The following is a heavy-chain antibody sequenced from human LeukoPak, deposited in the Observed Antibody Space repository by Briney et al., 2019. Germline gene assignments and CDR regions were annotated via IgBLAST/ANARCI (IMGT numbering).Heavy chain of an antibody. CDR2: ISYTGST. CDR3: ARHGGYIAAASY. J-gene: IGHJ4*02. Sequence: SETLSLTCTVSGGSISSYYWSWIRQPPGKGLERIGYISYTGSTNYNPSLKSRVTISVDTSKNQFSLKLTSVTAADTAVYFCARHGGYIAAASYWGQGTVVTVSS. CDR1: GGSISSYY. V-gene: IGHV4-59*08. D-gene: IGHD6-13*01.